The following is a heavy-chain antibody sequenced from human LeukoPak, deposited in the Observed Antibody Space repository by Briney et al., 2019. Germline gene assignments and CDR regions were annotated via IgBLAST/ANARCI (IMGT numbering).Heavy chain of an antibody. Sequence: GGSLRLSCAASGFTFSRYSMNWVRQAPGKGLEWVSSISSSSRYIYYADSIKGRFTISRDNAKNSLYLQMNSLTAEDTALYFCAKDQSSGTYYDYWGQGTLVTVSS. CDR3: AKDQSSGTYYDY. CDR2: ISSSSRYI. D-gene: IGHD1-26*01. V-gene: IGHV3-21*04. CDR1: GFTFSRYS. J-gene: IGHJ4*02.